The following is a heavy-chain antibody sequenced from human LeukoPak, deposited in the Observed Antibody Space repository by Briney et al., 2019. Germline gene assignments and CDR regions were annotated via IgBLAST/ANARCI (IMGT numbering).Heavy chain of an antibody. V-gene: IGHV4-59*01. CDR3: ARVYYSSSYDYWYFDL. D-gene: IGHD6-13*01. CDR2: IYNSGST. J-gene: IGHJ2*01. CDR1: GDSFSYFY. Sequence: SETLSLTCTVSGDSFSYFYWSWIRQPPGKGLEWIGYIYNSGSTNYNPSLKSRVTISVDTSKNQFSLKLSSVTAADTAVYYCARVYYSSSYDYWYFDLWGRGTLVTVSS.